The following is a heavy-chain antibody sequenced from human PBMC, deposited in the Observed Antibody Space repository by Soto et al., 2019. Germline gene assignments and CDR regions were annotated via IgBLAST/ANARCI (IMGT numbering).Heavy chain of an antibody. CDR1: GFSFSSYT. V-gene: IGHV3-23*01. CDR3: AKVHSGGMAPFDS. Sequence: GGSLRLSCAASGFSFSSYTMSWVRQAPGKTLEWVSTISGSGGATYYADSVKGRFTISRDNSKNTLYLQVNSLRAEDTAVYYCAKVHSGGMAPFDSWGQGTPATVSS. CDR2: ISGSGGAT. D-gene: IGHD6-25*01. J-gene: IGHJ4*02.